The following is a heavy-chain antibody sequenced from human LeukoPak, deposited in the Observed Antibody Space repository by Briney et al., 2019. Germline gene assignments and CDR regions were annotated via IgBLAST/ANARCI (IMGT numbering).Heavy chain of an antibody. Sequence: QPGGSLRLSCAASGFTFSSYAMSWVRQAPGKGLEWVAVISYDGSNKYYADSVKGRFTISRDNSKNTLYLQMNSLRVEDTAVYYCARDWTDYFDYWGQGTLVTVSS. CDR2: ISYDGSNK. J-gene: IGHJ4*02. CDR3: ARDWTDYFDY. V-gene: IGHV3-30-3*01. D-gene: IGHD3/OR15-3a*01. CDR1: GFTFSSYA.